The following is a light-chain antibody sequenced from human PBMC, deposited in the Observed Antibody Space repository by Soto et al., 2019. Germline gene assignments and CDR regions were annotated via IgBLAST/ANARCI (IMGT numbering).Light chain of an antibody. CDR2: GNN. V-gene: IGLV1-40*01. Sequence: QSVLTQPPSVSGAPGQTITISCTGSSSNIGAGYDVHWYQQLPGRAPKLLIYGNNNRPSGVPDRFSGSKSGTSVSLAITGLRGEDEADYHCQSYDSSLSGWVFGTGTKVTVL. CDR3: QSYDSSLSGWV. J-gene: IGLJ1*01. CDR1: SSNIGAGYD.